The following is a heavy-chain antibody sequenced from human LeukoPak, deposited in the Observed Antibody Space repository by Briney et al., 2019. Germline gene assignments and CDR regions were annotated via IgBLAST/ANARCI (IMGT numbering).Heavy chain of an antibody. Sequence: GGSLRLSCAASGFTFSSYAMHWVRQAPGKGLEWVAVISYDGSNKYYADSVKGRFTISRDNSKNTLYLQMNSLRAEDTAVYYCARDAEDIVVVPAAMGIQLWGDYYYGMDVWGQGTTVTVSS. CDR3: ARDAEDIVVVPAAMGIQLWGDYYYGMDV. D-gene: IGHD2-2*01. J-gene: IGHJ6*02. CDR2: ISYDGSNK. V-gene: IGHV3-30-3*01. CDR1: GFTFSSYA.